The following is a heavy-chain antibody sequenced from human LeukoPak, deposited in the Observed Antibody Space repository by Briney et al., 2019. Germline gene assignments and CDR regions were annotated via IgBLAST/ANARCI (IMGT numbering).Heavy chain of an antibody. CDR3: AKGSSSWLRNEYNWFDP. J-gene: IGHJ5*02. CDR1: GFTFSSYA. D-gene: IGHD6-13*01. Sequence: GGSLRLSCAAFGFTFSSYAMSWVRQAPGKGLEWVSAISGSGGSTYYADSVKGRFTISRDNSKNTLYLQMNSLRGEDTAVFYCAKGSSSWLRNEYNWFDPWGQGTLVTVSS. CDR2: ISGSGGST. V-gene: IGHV3-23*01.